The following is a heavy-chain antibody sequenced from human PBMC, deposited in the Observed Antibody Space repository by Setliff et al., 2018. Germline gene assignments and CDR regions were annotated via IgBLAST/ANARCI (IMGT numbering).Heavy chain of an antibody. CDR3: ARGMRDGYRSFHY. V-gene: IGHV4-38-2*01. Sequence: SETLSLTCAVSGYSISSPHYWGWIRQPPGKGLEWIGQIYTSWSTNYNPSLKSRVTISVDTSKNQFSLKLSSVTAADTAVYYCARGMRDGYRSFHYWGQGTLVTVSS. J-gene: IGHJ4*02. D-gene: IGHD5-12*01. CDR2: IYTSWST. CDR1: GYSISSPHY.